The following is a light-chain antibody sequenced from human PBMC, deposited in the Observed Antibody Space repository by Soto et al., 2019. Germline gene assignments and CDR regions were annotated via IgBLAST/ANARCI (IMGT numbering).Light chain of an antibody. Sequence: TQPRSVSGSPGQSVTISCTGTSSDVGGYNYVSWYQQHPGKAPKLMIYDVSKRPSGVPDRFSGSKSGNTASLTISGLQAEDEADYYCCSYAGSYSMYVFGTGTRSPS. CDR3: CSYAGSYSMYV. CDR2: DVS. J-gene: IGLJ1*01. CDR1: SSDVGGYNY. V-gene: IGLV2-11*01.